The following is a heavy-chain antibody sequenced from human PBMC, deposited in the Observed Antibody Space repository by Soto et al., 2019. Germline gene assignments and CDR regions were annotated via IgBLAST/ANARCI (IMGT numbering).Heavy chain of an antibody. CDR1: GFTFSDYY. D-gene: IGHD3-3*01. CDR3: ARRWVSTIFGVALPGYMDV. Sequence: GGSLRLSCAASGFTFSDYYMSWIRQAPGKGLEWVSYISSSGSTIYYADSVKGRFTISRDNAKNSLYLQMNSLRAEDTAVYYCARRWVSTIFGVALPGYMDVWGKGTTVTVSS. V-gene: IGHV3-11*01. CDR2: ISSSGSTI. J-gene: IGHJ6*03.